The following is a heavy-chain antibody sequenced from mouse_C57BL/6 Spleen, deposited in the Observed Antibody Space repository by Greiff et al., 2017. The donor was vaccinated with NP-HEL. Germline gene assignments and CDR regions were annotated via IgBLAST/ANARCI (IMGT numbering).Heavy chain of an antibody. V-gene: IGHV1-4*01. D-gene: IGHD1-1*01. CDR1: GYTFTSYT. J-gene: IGHJ4*01. CDR3: ARWADYYGSSYYYAMDY. CDR2: INPSSGYT. Sequence: QVQLQQSGAELARPGASVKMSCKASGYTFTSYTMHWVKQRPGQGLEWIGYINPSSGYTKYNQKFKDKATLTADKSSSTAYMQLSSLTSEDSAVYYCARWADYYGSSYYYAMDYWGQGTSVTVSS.